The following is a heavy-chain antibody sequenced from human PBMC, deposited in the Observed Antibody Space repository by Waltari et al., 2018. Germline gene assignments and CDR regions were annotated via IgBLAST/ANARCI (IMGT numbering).Heavy chain of an antibody. J-gene: IGHJ3*02. CDR2: IYTSGST. CDR3: ARETMEGAFDI. V-gene: IGHV4-61*02. D-gene: IGHD3-3*01. Sequence: QVQLQESGPGLVKPSQTLSLTCTVSGGSISSGSYYWSWIRQPAGKGLEWIGRIYTSGSTNYNPSRKRRVTISVDTSKNQFSLKLGSVTAADTAVYYCARETMEGAFDIWGQGTMVTVSS. CDR1: GGSISSGSYY.